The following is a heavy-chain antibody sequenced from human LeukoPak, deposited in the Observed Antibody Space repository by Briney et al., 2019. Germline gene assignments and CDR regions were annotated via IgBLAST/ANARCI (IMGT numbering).Heavy chain of an antibody. V-gene: IGHV1-18*01. CDR2: ISAYNGNT. J-gene: IGHJ4*02. D-gene: IGHD3-22*01. Sequence: GASVKVSCKASGYTSSNYGITWVRQAPGQGLEWMGWISAYNGNTNYAQKFQGRVTMTTDTYTSTAYMELRSLRSDDTAVFYCARDFYYDSSDHGGDYWGQGTLVTVSS. CDR1: GYTSSNYG. CDR3: ARDFYYDSSDHGGDY.